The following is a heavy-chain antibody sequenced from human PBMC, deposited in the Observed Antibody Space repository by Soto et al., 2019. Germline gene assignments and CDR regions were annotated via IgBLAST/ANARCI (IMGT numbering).Heavy chain of an antibody. CDR2: IYTSASI. D-gene: IGHD6-19*01. CDR1: GADINTYS. Sequence: SETLSLTCSVSGADINTYSWTWIRQPAGKGLEWIGRIYTSASINYNPSLKGRVTLSVDTSTNQVALRLASVTAADTAIYYCARDREAGYNFYYGMDVWGQGTTVTVSS. J-gene: IGHJ6*02. CDR3: ARDREAGYNFYYGMDV. V-gene: IGHV4-4*07.